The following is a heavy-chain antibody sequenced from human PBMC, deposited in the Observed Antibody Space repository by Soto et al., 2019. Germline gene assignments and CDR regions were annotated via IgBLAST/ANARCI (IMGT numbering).Heavy chain of an antibody. CDR2: IYYSGST. V-gene: IGHV4-39*01. D-gene: IGHD3-22*01. Sequence: SETLSLTCTVSGGSISSSSYYWGWIRQPPGKGLEWIGSIYYSGSTYYNPSLKSRVTISVDTSKNQFSLKLSSVTAADTAVYYCATDYYDSSGYYYGRLAFDYWGQGTLVTVSS. CDR1: GGSISSSSYY. J-gene: IGHJ4*02. CDR3: ATDYYDSSGYYYGRLAFDY.